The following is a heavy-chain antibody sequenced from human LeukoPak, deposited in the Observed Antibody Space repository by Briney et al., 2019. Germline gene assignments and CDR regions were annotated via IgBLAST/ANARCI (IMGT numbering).Heavy chain of an antibody. V-gene: IGHV5-51*01. Sequence: GESLKISCKGSGYSFPDYWIAWVRQMPGTGLEWMGIIYPGDSDTRYSPSFQGQVSISADKSITPAYLQWSSLKASDTAMYYCARRDSSSWIFDYWGQGTLVTASS. CDR1: GYSFPDYW. CDR3: ARRDSSSWIFDY. J-gene: IGHJ4*02. D-gene: IGHD6-13*01. CDR2: IYPGDSDT.